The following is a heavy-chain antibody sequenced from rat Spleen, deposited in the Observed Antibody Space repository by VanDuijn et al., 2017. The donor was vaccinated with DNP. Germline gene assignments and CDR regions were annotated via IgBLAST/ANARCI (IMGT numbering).Heavy chain of an antibody. V-gene: IGHV5-35*01. CDR2: INPDGSNT. CDR3: ARHRTIMPYYYAMDA. J-gene: IGHJ4*01. CDR1: GFTFSSNW. Sequence: EVQLVESGGGLVQPGSPLKLSCAASGFTFSSNWLNWIRQAPGKGLEWVATINPDGSNTYYPDTVKGRFSISRDNAKSTLYLQMDSLRSEDTATYYCARHRTIMPYYYAMDAWGQGASVTVSS. D-gene: IGHD1-12*01.